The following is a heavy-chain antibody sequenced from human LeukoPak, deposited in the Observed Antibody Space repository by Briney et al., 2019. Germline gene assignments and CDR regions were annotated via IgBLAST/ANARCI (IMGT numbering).Heavy chain of an antibody. CDR1: GFTFSTYG. J-gene: IGHJ3*02. CDR2: ISHDGSNK. Sequence: PGRSLRLSCAASGFTFSTYGMYWVRQTPGKGLEWVAVISHDGSNKYYADSVKGRFTISRDNSKNTLYLQMNSLRAEDTAVYYCAKAYYGETAFDIWGQGTMVTVSS. V-gene: IGHV3-30*18. CDR3: AKAYYGETAFDI. D-gene: IGHD4-17*01.